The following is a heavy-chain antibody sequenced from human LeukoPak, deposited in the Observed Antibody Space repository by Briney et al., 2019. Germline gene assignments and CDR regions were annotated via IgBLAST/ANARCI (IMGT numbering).Heavy chain of an antibody. CDR2: ISYDGSNK. Sequence: GRSLRLSCAASGFTFSSYAMHWVRQAPGKGLEWVAAISYDGSNKYYADSVKGRFTISRDNSKNTLYLQMNSLRAEDTAVYYCARALVVPAAPLDYWGQGTLVTVSS. V-gene: IGHV3-30*04. CDR1: GFTFSSYA. J-gene: IGHJ4*02. CDR3: ARALVVPAAPLDY. D-gene: IGHD2-2*01.